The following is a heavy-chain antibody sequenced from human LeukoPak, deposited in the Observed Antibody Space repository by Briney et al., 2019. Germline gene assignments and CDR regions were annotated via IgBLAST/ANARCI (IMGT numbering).Heavy chain of an antibody. D-gene: IGHD3-9*01. CDR3: ARGPNYDILTGYYNQYYFDY. Sequence: GGSLRLSCAASGFTFSSYWMSWVRQAPGKGLEWVSGINWNGGSTGYADSVKGRFTISRDNAKNSLYLQMNSLRAEDTALYYCARGPNYDILTGYYNQYYFDYWGQGTLVTVSS. V-gene: IGHV3-20*04. CDR2: INWNGGST. CDR1: GFTFSSYW. J-gene: IGHJ4*02.